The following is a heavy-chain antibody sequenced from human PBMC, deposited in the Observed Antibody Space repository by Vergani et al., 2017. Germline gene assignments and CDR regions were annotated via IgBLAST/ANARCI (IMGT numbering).Heavy chain of an antibody. D-gene: IGHD3-22*01. V-gene: IGHV3-21*01. J-gene: IGHJ3*02. Sequence: EVQLVESGGGLVKPGGSLRLSCAASGFSFSSYSLHWVRQAPGKGLEWVSSSSSSTSYIYYADSVKGRFTISRDNAKNSLYLQMNSLRAEDTAVYYCARLLYYYDSSGPLSDAFDIWGQGTMVTVSS. CDR1: GFSFSSYS. CDR3: ARLLYYYDSSGPLSDAFDI. CDR2: SSSSTSYI.